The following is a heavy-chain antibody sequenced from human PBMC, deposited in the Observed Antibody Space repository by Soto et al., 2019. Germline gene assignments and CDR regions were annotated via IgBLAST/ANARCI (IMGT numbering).Heavy chain of an antibody. V-gene: IGHV5-51*01. Sequence: PGESLKISCKGSGYSFTSYWIGWVRQMPGKGLEWMGIIYPGDSDTRYSPSFQGQVTISADKSISTAYLQWSSLKASDTAMYYCAADGINCSGGSCSLDYWGQGTLVTVSS. CDR2: IYPGDSDT. J-gene: IGHJ4*02. CDR3: AADGINCSGGSCSLDY. CDR1: GYSFTSYW. D-gene: IGHD2-15*01.